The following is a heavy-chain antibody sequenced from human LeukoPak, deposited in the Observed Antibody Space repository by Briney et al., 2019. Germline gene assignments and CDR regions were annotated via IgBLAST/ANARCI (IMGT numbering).Heavy chain of an antibody. D-gene: IGHD2-2*01. Sequence: SETLSLTCAVSGYSISSGHYWGWIRQPPGKGLEWIGTIYHSESTHNNPSLKSRVTLSVDTSKNQFSLKLSSMTAADTAVYYCARSVAKTLGYCSSTSCYGLHAFDIWGQGTMVTVSS. CDR2: IYHSEST. J-gene: IGHJ3*02. V-gene: IGHV4-38-2*01. CDR3: ARSVAKTLGYCSSTSCYGLHAFDI. CDR1: GYSISSGHY.